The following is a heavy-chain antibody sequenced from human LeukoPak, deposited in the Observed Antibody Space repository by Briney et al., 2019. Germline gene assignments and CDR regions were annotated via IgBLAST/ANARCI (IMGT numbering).Heavy chain of an antibody. CDR1: GDNFGRST. D-gene: IGHD2/OR15-2a*01. V-gene: IGHV1-69*13. Sequence: GASVKVSCKASGDNFGRSTVSWVRQAPGQGLEWMGGIIPKFGSTNYAQKFQDRVTLTADESTGTVYMEVSSLTSEDTAFYYCASHPGNSWFAIYFRSWGQGTLVTVSS. CDR2: IIPKFGST. CDR3: ASHPGNSWFAIYFRS. J-gene: IGHJ5*02.